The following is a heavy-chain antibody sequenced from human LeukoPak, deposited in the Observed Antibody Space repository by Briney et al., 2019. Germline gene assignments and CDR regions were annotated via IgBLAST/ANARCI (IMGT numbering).Heavy chain of an antibody. CDR1: GFTFSSYA. V-gene: IGHV3-23*01. CDR3: AKRGMVGVKGAFDI. CDR2: ISDSGRST. Sequence: PGGSLRLSCAASGFTFSSYAMSWVRQAPGKGLEWVSAISDSGRSTYYAESVKGRFAISRDNSKNTLYLQMNNLRAEDTALYYCAKRGMVGVKGAFDIWGQGTMVTVSS. J-gene: IGHJ3*02. D-gene: IGHD1-26*01.